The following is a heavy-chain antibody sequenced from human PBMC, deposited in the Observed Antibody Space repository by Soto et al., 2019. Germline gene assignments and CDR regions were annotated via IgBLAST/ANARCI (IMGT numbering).Heavy chain of an antibody. CDR3: ARWDYYHAMDA. V-gene: IGHV4-61*08. J-gene: IGHJ6*02. CDR2: VTNAGST. Sequence: QVQLQESGPGLVRPSETLSLTCIVSGGSVSSSGSHWNWIRQPPGQGLEWIGYVTNAGSTKYNPSLESRVTISLDTSKNEFSLKLTSVTAADTAVYYCARWDYYHAMDAWGQGTTVAVSS. CDR1: GGSVSSSGSH.